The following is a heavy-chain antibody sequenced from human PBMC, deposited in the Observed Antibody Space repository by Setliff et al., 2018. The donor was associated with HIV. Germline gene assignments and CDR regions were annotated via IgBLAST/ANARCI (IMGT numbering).Heavy chain of an antibody. J-gene: IGHJ4*02. CDR1: GGSFSGYY. CDR2: INHSGST. V-gene: IGHV4-34*01. Sequence: SETLSLTCAVYGGSFSGYYWSWIRQPPGKGLEWIGEINHSGSTYYNPSLKSRVTISVDTSKNQFSLKLSSVTAADTAVYYCARRRSSGWYHYFDYWGQGTLVTVSS. CDR3: ARRRSSGWYHYFDY. D-gene: IGHD6-19*01.